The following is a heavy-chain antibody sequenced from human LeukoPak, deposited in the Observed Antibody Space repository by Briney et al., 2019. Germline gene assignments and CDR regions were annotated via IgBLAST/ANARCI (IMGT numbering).Heavy chain of an antibody. CDR2: ISPNSGGT. J-gene: IGHJ4*02. D-gene: IGHD3-10*01. CDR3: ATVEVITMVRGVIISYYFDY. V-gene: IGHV1-2*02. Sequence: GASVKVSCKASGYTFTGYYMHWVRQAPGQGLEWMGWISPNSGGTNYAQKFQGRVTMTRDTSISTAYMELSRLRSDDTAVYYCATVEVITMVRGVIISYYFDYWGQGTLVTVPS. CDR1: GYTFTGYY.